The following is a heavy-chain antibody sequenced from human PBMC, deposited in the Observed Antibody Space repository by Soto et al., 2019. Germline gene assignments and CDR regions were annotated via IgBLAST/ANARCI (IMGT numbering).Heavy chain of an antibody. D-gene: IGHD6-6*01. Sequence: PGGSLRLSCAASGFTFSSDGMHWVRQAPGKGLEWVAVISYDGSNKYYADSVKGRFTISRDNSKNTLYLQMNSLRSEDTAAYYCARGYPIAARRDYYYGMDVWGQGTTVTVSS. CDR2: ISYDGSNK. CDR3: ARGYPIAARRDYYYGMDV. CDR1: GFTFSSDG. J-gene: IGHJ6*02. V-gene: IGHV3-30*03.